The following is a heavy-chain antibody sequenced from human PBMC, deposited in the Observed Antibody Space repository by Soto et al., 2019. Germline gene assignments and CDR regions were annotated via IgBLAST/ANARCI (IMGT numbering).Heavy chain of an antibody. J-gene: IGHJ6*02. D-gene: IGHD1-1*01. CDR1: GFSFRTYG. Sequence: QVQLVESGGGVVQPGRSVRLSGVASGFSFRTYGMHWVRQAPGKGLEWVAVIWYDGSNKYYSDSVKGRFSISRDNSKNTLYLRINSLRAEDTAVYYCARSLEPPYYYGMDVWGQGTTVTVSS. V-gene: IGHV3-33*01. CDR2: IWYDGSNK. CDR3: ARSLEPPYYYGMDV.